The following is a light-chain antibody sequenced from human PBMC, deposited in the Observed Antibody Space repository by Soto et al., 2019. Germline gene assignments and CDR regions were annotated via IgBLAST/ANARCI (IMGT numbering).Light chain of an antibody. CDR3: CSYAGSYTWL. CDR2: DVT. Sequence: QSALTQPRSVSGSPGQSVTISCTGTSSDVGAYNFVSWYQQRPGRAPRLMIYDVTKRPSGVPDRFSGSKSGNTASLIISGLQAEDEADYYCCSYAGSYTWLFGGGTKVTVL. CDR1: SSDVGAYNF. J-gene: IGLJ3*02. V-gene: IGLV2-11*01.